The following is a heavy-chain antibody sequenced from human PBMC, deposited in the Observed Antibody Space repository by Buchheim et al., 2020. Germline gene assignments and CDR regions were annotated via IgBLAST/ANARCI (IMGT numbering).Heavy chain of an antibody. CDR3: AKERFAYSSGWYEPDFDS. V-gene: IGHV3-30*18. CDR2: TSYDGRNK. CDR1: GFTFSGYG. D-gene: IGHD6-19*01. J-gene: IGHJ4*02. Sequence: QVQLVESGGGVVPPGRSLRLSCAASGFTFSGYGMHWVRQAPGKGLEWVAATSYDGRNKYQPDSIKGRFTIPRKHSKNTLYLQMNSLRAEDTAVYYCAKERFAYSSGWYEPDFDSWGQGTL.